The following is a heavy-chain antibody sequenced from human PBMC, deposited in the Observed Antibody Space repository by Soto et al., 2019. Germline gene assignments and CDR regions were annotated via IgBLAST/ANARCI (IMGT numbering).Heavy chain of an antibody. CDR3: ATPAPYYDILTGYPFDY. D-gene: IGHD3-9*01. J-gene: IGHJ4*02. V-gene: IGHV1-69*13. CDR1: GGTFSSYA. Sequence: GASVKVSCKASGGTFSSYAISWVRQAPGQGLEWMGGIIPIFGTANYAQKFQGRVTITADESTSTAYMELSSLRSEDTAVYYCATPAPYYDILTGYPFDYWGQGTLVTVSS. CDR2: IIPIFGTA.